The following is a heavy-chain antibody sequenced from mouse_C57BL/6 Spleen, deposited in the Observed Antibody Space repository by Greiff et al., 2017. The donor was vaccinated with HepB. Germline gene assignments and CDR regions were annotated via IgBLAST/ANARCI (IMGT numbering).Heavy chain of an antibody. D-gene: IGHD2-1*01. CDR2: IHPNSGST. CDR1: GYTFTSYW. J-gene: IGHJ2*01. CDR3: ARSEDGNYFDY. V-gene: IGHV1-64*01. Sequence: QVQLKQPGAELVKPGASVKLSCKASGYTFTSYWMHWVKQRPGQGLEWIGMIHPNSGSTNYNEKFKSKATLTVDKSSSTAYMQLSSLTSEDSAVYYCARSEDGNYFDYWGQGTTLTVSS.